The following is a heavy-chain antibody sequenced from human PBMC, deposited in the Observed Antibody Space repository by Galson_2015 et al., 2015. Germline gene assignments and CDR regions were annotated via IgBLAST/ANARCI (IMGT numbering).Heavy chain of an antibody. V-gene: IGHV3-23*01. CDR1: GFTFSSYA. CDR2: ISGSGGST. Sequence: SLRLSCAASGFTFSSYAMRWVRQAPGKGLEWVSAISGSGGSTYYADSVKGRFTISRDNSKNTLYLQMNSLRAEDTAVYYCAKDLSGYSGYEYAFDIWGQGTMVTVSS. CDR3: AKDLSGYSGYEYAFDI. J-gene: IGHJ3*02. D-gene: IGHD5-12*01.